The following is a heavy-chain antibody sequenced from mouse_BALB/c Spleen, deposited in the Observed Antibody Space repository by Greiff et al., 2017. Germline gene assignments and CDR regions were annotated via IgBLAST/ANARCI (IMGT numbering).Heavy chain of an antibody. CDR3: ARTGTGYYAMDY. D-gene: IGHD4-1*01. V-gene: IGHV5-17*02. CDR1: GFTFSSFG. Sequence: EVHLVESGGGLVQPGGSRKLSCAASGFTFSSFGMHWVRQAPEKGLEWVAYISSGSSTIYYADTVKGRFTISRDNPKNTLFLQMTSLRSEDTAMYYCARTGTGYYAMDYWGQGTSVTVSS. CDR2: ISSGSSTI. J-gene: IGHJ4*01.